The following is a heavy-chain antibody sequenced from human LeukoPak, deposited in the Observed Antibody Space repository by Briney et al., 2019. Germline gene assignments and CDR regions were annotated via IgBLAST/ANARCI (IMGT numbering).Heavy chain of an antibody. CDR3: ARGRGSGWYSDY. CDR1: GYTFTSYD. Sequence: ASVKVSCKASGYTFTSYDINWVRQATGQGLEWMGWMNPNSGNTGYAQKFQGRVTITRNTSISTAYMELSSLRSEDTAVYYCARGRGSGWYSDYWGQGTLVTVSS. D-gene: IGHD6-19*01. CDR2: MNPNSGNT. V-gene: IGHV1-8*03. J-gene: IGHJ4*02.